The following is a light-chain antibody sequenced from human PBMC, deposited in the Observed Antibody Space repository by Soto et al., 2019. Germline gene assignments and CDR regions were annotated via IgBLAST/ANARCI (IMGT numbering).Light chain of an antibody. Sequence: QSVLTQPPSVSGAPGQRVTISCTGSSSNIGADYDVHWYQHLPGTAPKLLIYDDNNRPSGVPDRFSGSKSGTSASLAITGLQAEDEADYYCQSYDSSLSGAVFGGGTQLTVL. V-gene: IGLV1-40*01. CDR1: SSNIGADYD. CDR2: DDN. J-gene: IGLJ2*01. CDR3: QSYDSSLSGAV.